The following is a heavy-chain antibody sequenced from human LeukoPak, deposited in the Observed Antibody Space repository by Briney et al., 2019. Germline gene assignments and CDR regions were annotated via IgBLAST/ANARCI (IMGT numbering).Heavy chain of an antibody. CDR3: ARVQVLGYFDY. J-gene: IGHJ4*02. V-gene: IGHV4-39*07. CDR1: GGSISSSSYY. CDR2: IYYSGST. Sequence: KTSETLSLTCTVSGGSISSSSYYWGWIRQPPGKGLEWIGSIYYSGSTYYNPSLKSRVTISVDTSKNQFSLKLSSVTAADTAVYYCARVQVLGYFDYWGQGTLVTVSS.